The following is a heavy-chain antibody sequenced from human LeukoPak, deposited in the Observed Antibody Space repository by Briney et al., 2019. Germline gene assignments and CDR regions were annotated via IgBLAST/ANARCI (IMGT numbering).Heavy chain of an antibody. J-gene: IGHJ5*02. D-gene: IGHD3-9*01. CDR1: GFTFSSYE. V-gene: IGHV3-48*03. CDR2: ISSSGSTI. CDR3: ARAYYDILTGYYRDNWFDP. Sequence: GGSLRLSCAASGFTFSSYEMNWVRQAPGKGLKWVSYISSSGSTIYYADSVKGRFTISRDNAKNSLYLQMNSLRAEDTAVYYCARAYYDILTGYYRDNWFDPWGQGTLVTVSS.